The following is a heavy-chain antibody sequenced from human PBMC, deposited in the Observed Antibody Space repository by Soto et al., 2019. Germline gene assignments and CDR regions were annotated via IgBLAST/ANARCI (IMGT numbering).Heavy chain of an antibody. Sequence: SETLSLTCTVSGGYINTGGYYWTWVRQLPGKGLEWIGYIYSSGDTYYNPSLKSRIIMSVDTSKNQFSLKLSSVTAADTAVYYCATYIWGSYRSLDYWGQGTVVTV. V-gene: IGHV4-31*03. D-gene: IGHD3-16*02. J-gene: IGHJ4*02. CDR2: IYSSGDT. CDR1: GGYINTGGYY. CDR3: ATYIWGSYRSLDY.